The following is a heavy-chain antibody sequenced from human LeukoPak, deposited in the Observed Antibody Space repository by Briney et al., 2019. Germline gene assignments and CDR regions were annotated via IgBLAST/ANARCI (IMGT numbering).Heavy chain of an antibody. Sequence: GGSLRLSCAASGFTFSSYWMSWVRQAPGKGLEWVANIKQDGSEKYYVDSVKGRFTISRDNAKNSLYLQMNSLRAEDTAVYYCARSGIAVAVGSLDYWGQGTLVTVSS. J-gene: IGHJ4*02. CDR1: GFTFSSYW. CDR3: ARSGIAVAVGSLDY. D-gene: IGHD6-19*01. CDR2: IKQDGSEK. V-gene: IGHV3-7*01.